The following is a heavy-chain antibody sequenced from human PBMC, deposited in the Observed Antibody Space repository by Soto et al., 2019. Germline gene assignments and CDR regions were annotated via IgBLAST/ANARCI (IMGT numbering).Heavy chain of an antibody. D-gene: IGHD3-10*01. CDR1: GGSISSYY. Sequence: SETLSLTCTVSGGSISSYYWSWIRQPPGKGLEWIGYIYYSGSTNYNPSLKSRVTISVDTSKNQFSLKLSSVTAPDTAVYYCARHETYYYGSGSYRNFDYWGQGTLVTVSS. V-gene: IGHV4-59*08. CDR3: ARHETYYYGSGSYRNFDY. J-gene: IGHJ4*02. CDR2: IYYSGST.